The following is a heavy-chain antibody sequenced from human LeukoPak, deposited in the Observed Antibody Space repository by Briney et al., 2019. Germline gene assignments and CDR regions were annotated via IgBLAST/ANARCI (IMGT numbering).Heavy chain of an antibody. CDR3: AKLQGLRDYFDY. CDR2: ISGSSGST. CDR1: GFTFSSYA. J-gene: IGHJ4*02. D-gene: IGHD5-12*01. Sequence: GGSLRLSCAASGFTFSSYAMSWVRQAPGKGLEWVSVISGSSGSTYYADSVKGRFTISRDNSKNTLYLQMNSLRAEDTAVYYCAKLQGLRDYFDYWGQGTLVTVSS. V-gene: IGHV3-23*01.